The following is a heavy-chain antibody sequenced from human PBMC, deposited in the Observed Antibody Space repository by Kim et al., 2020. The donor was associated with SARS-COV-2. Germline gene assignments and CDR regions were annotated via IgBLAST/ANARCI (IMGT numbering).Heavy chain of an antibody. CDR1: GFPFSSYA. CDR3: AKGDQTLLYYDRGYDS. D-gene: IGHD3-22*01. J-gene: IGHJ4*02. V-gene: IGHV3-23*01. Sequence: GGSLRLSCAASGFPFSSYALSWVLQAPGKGLEWVSGLSGSGANTYYADSGKGRFTISRDNSKSMLYLWMTSLKVEDVAVYYCAKGDQTLLYYDRGYDSWGQGTLVTVSS. CDR2: LSGSGANT.